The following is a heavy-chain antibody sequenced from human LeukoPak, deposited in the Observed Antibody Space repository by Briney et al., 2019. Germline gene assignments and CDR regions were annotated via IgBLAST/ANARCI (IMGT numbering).Heavy chain of an antibody. CDR3: ARGIVGANPYYYYMDV. J-gene: IGHJ6*03. V-gene: IGHV4-59*01. D-gene: IGHD1-26*01. Sequence: SETLSLTCTVSGGSISSYYWSWIRQPPGKGLEWIGYIYYSGSTNYNPSLKSRVTISVDTSKNQFSLKLSSVTAADTAVYYCARGIVGANPYYYYMDVWGKGTTVTVSS. CDR2: IYYSGST. CDR1: GGSISSYY.